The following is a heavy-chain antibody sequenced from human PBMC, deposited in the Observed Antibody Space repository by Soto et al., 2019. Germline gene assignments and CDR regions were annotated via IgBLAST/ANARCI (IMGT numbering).Heavy chain of an antibody. J-gene: IGHJ4*02. D-gene: IGHD1-26*01. CDR1: GFTFSNYA. Sequence: EVQILQFGGGLEQPGGSLRLSCAASGFTFSNYAMSWIRQAPGKGLEWVSTIRETGNTYYADSVRGRFATSRDNSENTLYLQMSSLRAEDTAVYYCAKQQMGVIRALDYWGQGTLVTVSS. V-gene: IGHV3-23*01. CDR2: IRETGNT. CDR3: AKQQMGVIRALDY.